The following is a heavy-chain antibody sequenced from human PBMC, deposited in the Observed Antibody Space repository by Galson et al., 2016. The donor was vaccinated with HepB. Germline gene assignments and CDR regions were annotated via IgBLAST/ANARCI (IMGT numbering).Heavy chain of an antibody. J-gene: IGHJ5*02. CDR3: ARDRATRGSWFDP. CDR2: INRDGSET. Sequence: SLRLSCAASGFTLSSSWMSWVRQAPGKGLEWVANINRDGSETYYMDSVKGRFTISRDNAKNLLYLQINNLRGEDTADYYCARDRATRGSWFDPWGQGTLVTVSS. D-gene: IGHD3-10*01. CDR1: GFTLSSSW. V-gene: IGHV3-7*01.